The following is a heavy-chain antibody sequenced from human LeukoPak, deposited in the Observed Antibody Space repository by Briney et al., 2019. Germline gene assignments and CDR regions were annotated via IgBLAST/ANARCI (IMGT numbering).Heavy chain of an antibody. CDR1: GGSVSSGSYY. J-gene: IGHJ6*02. CDR3: ARVGIAVAGANYYYYGMDV. D-gene: IGHD6-19*01. Sequence: SETPSLTCTVSGGSVSSGSYYWSWIRQPPGKGLEWIGYIYYSGSTNYNPSLKSRVTISVDTSKNQFSLKLSSVTAADTAVYYCARVGIAVAGANYYYYGMDVWGQGTTVTVSS. CDR2: IYYSGST. V-gene: IGHV4-61*01.